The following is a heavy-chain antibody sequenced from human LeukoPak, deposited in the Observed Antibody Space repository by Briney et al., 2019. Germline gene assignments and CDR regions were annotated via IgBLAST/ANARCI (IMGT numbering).Heavy chain of an antibody. CDR1: GFTFSSYG. CDR2: ISYDGSNK. CDR3: ANGFHDYGDSNFDY. V-gene: IGHV3-30*18. Sequence: PGRSLRLSCAAFGFTFSSYGMHWVRQAPGKGLEWVAVISYDGSNKYYADSVKGRFTISRDNSKNTLYLQMNSLRAEDTAVYYCANGFHDYGDSNFDYWGQGTLVTVSS. D-gene: IGHD4-17*01. J-gene: IGHJ4*02.